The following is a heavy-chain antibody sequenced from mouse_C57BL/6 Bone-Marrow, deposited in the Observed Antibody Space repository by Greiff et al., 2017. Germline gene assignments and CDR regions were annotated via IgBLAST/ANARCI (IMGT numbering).Heavy chain of an antibody. Sequence: EVKLQESGPGMVKPSQSLSLTCTVTGYSITSGYDWHWIRHFPGNKLEWMGYISYSGSTNYNPSLKSRISITHDTAKNHFFLKLNSVTTEDTATYDWATDSSGSSWFAYWGQGTLVTVSA. CDR2: ISYSGST. J-gene: IGHJ3*01. CDR1: GYSITSGYD. V-gene: IGHV3-1*01. D-gene: IGHD3-2*02. CDR3: ATDSSGSSWFAY.